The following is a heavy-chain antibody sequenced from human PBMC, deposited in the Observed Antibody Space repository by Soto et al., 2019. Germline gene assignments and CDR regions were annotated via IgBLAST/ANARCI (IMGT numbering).Heavy chain of an antibody. CDR1: GGTFSSYA. V-gene: IGHV1-69*01. CDR2: IIPIFGTA. Sequence: QVQLVQSGAEVKKPGSSVKVSCKASGGTFSSYAISWVRQAPGQGLEWVGGIIPIFGTANYAQKFQGRVTITADESTSTAYMELSSRRSEDTAVYYCATGRCIVGATDGLCDYWGQGTLVTVSS. D-gene: IGHD1-26*01. J-gene: IGHJ4*02. CDR3: ATGRCIVGATDGLCDY.